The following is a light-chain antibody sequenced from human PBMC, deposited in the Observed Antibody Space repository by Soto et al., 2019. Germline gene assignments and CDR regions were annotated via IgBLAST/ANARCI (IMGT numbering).Light chain of an antibody. CDR1: QSITNY. CDR3: QQSYSTPYT. V-gene: IGKV1-39*01. CDR2: LTS. J-gene: IGKJ2*01. Sequence: DIPMTQSPSSLSASVGDRVTITCRSSQSITNYLNWYQQKPGKAPKLLIYLTSRLQSGVPSRFSGGGSGTDFTLTISSVQPEDFAAYSCQQSYSTPYTFGQGTNLEI.